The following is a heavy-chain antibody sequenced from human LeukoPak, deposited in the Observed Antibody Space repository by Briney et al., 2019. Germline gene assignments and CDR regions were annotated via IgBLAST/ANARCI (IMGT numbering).Heavy chain of an antibody. CDR2: ISGSGGST. J-gene: IGHJ4*02. V-gene: IGHV3-23*01. Sequence: GGSLRLSCAAPGFTFSSYAMSWVRQAPGKGLEWVSAISGSGGSTYYADSVKGRFTISRDNSKNTLYLQMNSLRAEDTAVYYCARDARRRYSYGGGNDYWGQGTLVTVSS. D-gene: IGHD5-18*01. CDR3: ARDARRRYSYGGGNDY. CDR1: GFTFSSYA.